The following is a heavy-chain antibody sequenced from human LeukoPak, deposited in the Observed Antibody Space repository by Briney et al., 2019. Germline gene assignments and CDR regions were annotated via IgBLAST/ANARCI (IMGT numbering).Heavy chain of an antibody. CDR3: ARHGGYSYGYEDYYYGMDV. D-gene: IGHD5-18*01. J-gene: IGHJ6*02. CDR2: IYPGDSDT. Sequence: GESLKISCKGSGYSFTSYWIGWVRQMPGKGLEWMVIIYPGDSDTRYSPSFEGQVTISADKSISTAYLQWSSLKASDTAMYYCARHGGYSYGYEDYYYGMDVWGQGTTVTVSS. V-gene: IGHV5-51*01. CDR1: GYSFTSYW.